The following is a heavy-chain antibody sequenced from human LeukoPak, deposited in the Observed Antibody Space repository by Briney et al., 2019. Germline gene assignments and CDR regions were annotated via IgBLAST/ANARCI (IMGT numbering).Heavy chain of an antibody. CDR1: GGSFSGYY. D-gene: IGHD4-17*01. Sequence: SETLSLTCAVYGGSFSGYYWSWIRQPPGKGLEWIGEINHSGSTNYNPSLKSRVTISVDTSKNQFSLKLSSVTAADTAVYYCARTPRYGDYTFDYWGQGTLVTVSS. J-gene: IGHJ4*02. CDR2: INHSGST. CDR3: ARTPRYGDYTFDY. V-gene: IGHV4-34*01.